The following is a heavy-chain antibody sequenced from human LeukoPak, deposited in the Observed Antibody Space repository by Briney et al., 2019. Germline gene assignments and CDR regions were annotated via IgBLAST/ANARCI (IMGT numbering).Heavy chain of an antibody. V-gene: IGHV3-74*01. CDR2: INSDGSST. CDR3: ARYNWNSAPFDY. J-gene: IGHJ4*02. Sequence: PGGSLRLSCAASGFTFSSYWMHWVRQAPGKGLVWVSRINSDGSSTSYADSVKGRFTISRDSAKNTLCLEMNSLRAEDTAVYYCARYNWNSAPFDYWGQGTLVTVSS. D-gene: IGHD1-7*01. CDR1: GFTFSSYW.